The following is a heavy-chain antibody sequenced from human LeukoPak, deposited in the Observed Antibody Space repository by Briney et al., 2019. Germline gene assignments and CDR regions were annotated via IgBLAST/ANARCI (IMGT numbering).Heavy chain of an antibody. CDR2: IYYSGST. Sequence: SETLSLTCTVSGGSISSYYWSWIRQPPGKGLEWIGYIYYSGSTNYNPSLKSRVTISVDTSKNQFSLKLSSVTAADTAVYYCARVVYEYVWGSYRQYYFDYWGQGTLVTVSS. J-gene: IGHJ4*02. D-gene: IGHD3-16*02. CDR1: GGSISSYY. CDR3: ARVVYEYVWGSYRQYYFDY. V-gene: IGHV4-59*12.